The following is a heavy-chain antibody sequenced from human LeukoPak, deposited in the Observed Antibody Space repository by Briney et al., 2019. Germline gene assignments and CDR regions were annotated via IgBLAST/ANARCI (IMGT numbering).Heavy chain of an antibody. CDR2: INHSGST. CDR1: GGSFSGYY. CDR3: ARVLPRYSGSYYPLDY. J-gene: IGHJ4*02. V-gene: IGHV4-34*01. D-gene: IGHD1-26*01. Sequence: SETLSLTCAVYGGSFSGYYWSWIRQPPGKGLEWIGEINHSGSTNYNPSLKSRVTVSVDTSKNQFSLKLSSVTAADTAVYYCARVLPRYSGSYYPLDYWGQGTLVTVSS.